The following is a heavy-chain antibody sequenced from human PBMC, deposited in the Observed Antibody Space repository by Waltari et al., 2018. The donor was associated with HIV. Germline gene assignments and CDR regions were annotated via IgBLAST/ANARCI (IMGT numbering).Heavy chain of an antibody. CDR1: GGSISSYY. V-gene: IGHV4-4*07. CDR2: IYTSGGT. D-gene: IGHD3-22*01. CDR3: ARGTYYYDSSGHDAFDI. J-gene: IGHJ3*02. Sequence: QVQLQESGPGLVKPSETLSLTCTVSGGSISSYYWSWIRQPAGKGLEWLGRIYTSGGTDYNTPLKSRVTMSVDTSKNQFSRKRSSVTAADTAVYYCARGTYYYDSSGHDAFDIWGQGTMVTVSS.